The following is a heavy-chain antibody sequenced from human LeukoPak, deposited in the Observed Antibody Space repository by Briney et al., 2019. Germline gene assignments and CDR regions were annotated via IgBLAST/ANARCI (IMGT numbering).Heavy chain of an antibody. D-gene: IGHD5-24*01. V-gene: IGHV1-18*01. J-gene: IGHJ5*01. CDR3: ARDVGSGDGRNLDS. CDR2: ISAYSGNK. CDR1: GYTFTSYG. Sequence: RASVKVSCKGAGYTFTSYGFSWVRQAPGQGLEWIGWISAYSGNKKYGQRFQDRLTMTTDASTSTSYMELRSLGSDDTAVYYCARDVGSGDGRNLDSWGHGTLVIVSS.